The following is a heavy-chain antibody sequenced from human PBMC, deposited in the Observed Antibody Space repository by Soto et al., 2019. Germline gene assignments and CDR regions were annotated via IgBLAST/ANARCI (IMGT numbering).Heavy chain of an antibody. CDR3: ARDPGTVPDY. D-gene: IGHD4-4*01. Sequence: GGSLRLSCAASGFTFSSSSMNWVRQAPGKGLEWVSSISSSSSYIYYADSVKGRFTISRDNAKNSLYLQMNSLRAEDTAVYYCARDPGTVPDYWGQGTLVTVSS. V-gene: IGHV3-21*01. CDR2: ISSSSSYI. CDR1: GFTFSSSS. J-gene: IGHJ4*02.